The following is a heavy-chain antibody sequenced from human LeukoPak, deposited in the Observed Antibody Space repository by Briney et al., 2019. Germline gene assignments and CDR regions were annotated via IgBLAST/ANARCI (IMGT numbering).Heavy chain of an antibody. D-gene: IGHD2-2*01. V-gene: IGHV3-30*18. CDR2: ISYDGSNK. CDR1: GFTFSNYG. CDR3: AKEKGIYCSSIDCSPGMDV. Sequence: GGSLRLSSAASGFTFSNYGMHWVRQAPGKGLEWVAVISYDGSNKYYADSVKGRFTFSRDNSKNTLYLQMSSLRAEDTAVYYCAKEKGIYCSSIDCSPGMDVWGQGTTVTVSS. J-gene: IGHJ6*02.